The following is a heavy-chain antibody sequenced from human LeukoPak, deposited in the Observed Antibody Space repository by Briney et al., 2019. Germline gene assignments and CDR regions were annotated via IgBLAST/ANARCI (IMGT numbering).Heavy chain of an antibody. CDR3: AREMGSGDYGGWAFDI. CDR2: INPSGGST. Sequence: ASVKVSCKASGYTFTSYYMHWVRQAPGQGLEWMGIINPSGGSTSYAQKFQGRVTMTRDTSTSTVYMELSSLRSEDTVVYYCAREMGSGDYGGWAFDIWGQGTMVTVSS. J-gene: IGHJ3*02. D-gene: IGHD4-17*01. CDR1: GYTFTSYY. V-gene: IGHV1-46*01.